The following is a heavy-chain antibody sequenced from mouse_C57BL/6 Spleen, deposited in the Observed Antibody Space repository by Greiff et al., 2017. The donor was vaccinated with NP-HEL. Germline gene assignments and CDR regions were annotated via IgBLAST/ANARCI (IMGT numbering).Heavy chain of an antibody. D-gene: IGHD1-1*01. CDR3: ARIKKIVATYFDY. V-gene: IGHV1S81*02. J-gene: IGHJ2*01. CDR1: GYTFTSYW. CDR2: TNPTNGRT. Sequence: QVQLQQSGAELVKAGASVKMSCKASGYTFTSYWMHWVKQRLGQGLEWFAETNPTNGRTYYNEKFKSKATLTVDKSSSPAYMLLSVPTFEYSAVYYCARIKKIVATYFDYWGQGTTLTVSS.